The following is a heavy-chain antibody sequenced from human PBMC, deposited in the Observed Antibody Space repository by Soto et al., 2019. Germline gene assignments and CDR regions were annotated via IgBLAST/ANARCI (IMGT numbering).Heavy chain of an antibody. Sequence: QVQLVQSGAEVKKPGSSVKVSCKASGDTFRNYAFTWVRQDPGQGLEWMGTIIPLFSTRYAQKFQGRVTITADESTSTVYMDLSSLKSDDTAVYYCARDPGIAVVGRGTSFEHWGQGTLVTVSS. CDR1: GDTFRNYA. CDR2: IIPLFST. V-gene: IGHV1-69*18. D-gene: IGHD6-19*01. J-gene: IGHJ4*02. CDR3: ARDPGIAVVGRGTSFEH.